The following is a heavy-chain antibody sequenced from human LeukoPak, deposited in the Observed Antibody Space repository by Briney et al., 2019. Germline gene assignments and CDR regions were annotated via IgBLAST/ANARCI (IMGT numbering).Heavy chain of an antibody. CDR2: ISFDGTNK. D-gene: IGHD3-10*01. V-gene: IGHV3-30-3*01. CDR3: ARDMYDNGWSSFDY. J-gene: IGHJ4*02. Sequence: GGSLRLSCADSGSTFNTYAMHWVRQARGKGLEWVAVISFDGTNKYYANSVQGRFTISRDNSKNTLYLQMNSLRTEDTALYYCARDMYDNGWSSFDYWGQGTLVTVSS. CDR1: GSTFNTYA.